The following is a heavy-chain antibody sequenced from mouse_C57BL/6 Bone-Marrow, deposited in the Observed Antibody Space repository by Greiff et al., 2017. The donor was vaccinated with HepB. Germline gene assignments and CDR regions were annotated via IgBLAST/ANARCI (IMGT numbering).Heavy chain of an antibody. V-gene: IGHV5-12*01. D-gene: IGHD1-1*01. CDR3: ARQSYHGSTDYAMDY. Sequence: EVMLVESGGGLVQPGGSLKLSCAASGFTFSDYYMYWVRQTPEKRLEWVAYISNGGGSTYYPDTVKGRFTISRDNAKNTLYLQMSRLKSEDTAMYYCARQSYHGSTDYAMDYWGQGTSVTVSS. J-gene: IGHJ4*01. CDR2: ISNGGGST. CDR1: GFTFSDYY.